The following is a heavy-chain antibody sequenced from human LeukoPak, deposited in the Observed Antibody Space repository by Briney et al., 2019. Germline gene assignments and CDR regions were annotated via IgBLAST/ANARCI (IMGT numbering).Heavy chain of an antibody. V-gene: IGHV1-3*01. CDR2: INAGNGNT. CDR3: ARQLPHNYMDV. D-gene: IGHD2-21*01. CDR1: GYTFISYA. J-gene: IGHJ6*03. Sequence: GASVKVSCKASGYTFISYAMHWVRQAPGQRLEWMGWINAGNGNTKYSQKSQGRVTITRDTSASTAYMELSSLRSDDTAVYYCARQLPHNYMDVWGKGTTVTVSS.